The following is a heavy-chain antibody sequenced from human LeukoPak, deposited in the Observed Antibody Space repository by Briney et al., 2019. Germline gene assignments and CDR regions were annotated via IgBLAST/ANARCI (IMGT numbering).Heavy chain of an antibody. CDR3: ARGGES. CDR2: IKQDGTEK. CDR1: GFTFSIYW. Sequence: GGSLRLPCAASGFTFSIYWMNWVRQAPGKGLEWVANIKQDGTEKYYVDSVKGRFTISRDNAKNSLYLQMNSLRAEDTAVYYCARGGESWGQGTLVTVSS. V-gene: IGHV3-7*01. J-gene: IGHJ5*02. D-gene: IGHD3-16*01.